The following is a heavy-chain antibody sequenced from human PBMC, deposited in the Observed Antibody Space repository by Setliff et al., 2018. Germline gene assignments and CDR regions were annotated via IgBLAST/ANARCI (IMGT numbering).Heavy chain of an antibody. J-gene: IGHJ4*02. CDR2: INPSSGTT. CDR1: GYTFTSYY. D-gene: IGHD3-10*01. CDR3: ARVGSLAPLYYGNY. Sequence: ASVKVSCKASGYTFTSYYIHWVRQAPGQGLEWMGIINPSSGTTSYAQKFQGRVTMTRDTSTSTVYMELSRLRSDDTAVYYCARVGSLAPLYYGNYWGQGTLVTVSS. V-gene: IGHV1-46*01.